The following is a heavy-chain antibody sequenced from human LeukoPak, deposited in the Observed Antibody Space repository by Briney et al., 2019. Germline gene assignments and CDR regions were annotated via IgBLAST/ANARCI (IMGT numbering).Heavy chain of an antibody. Sequence: PETLSLTSTVPGGSISSYYWSWIRHRAGRGLEWSGRIYISGRTNYNHSLKSRVTMSVDTSKNQFSLKLSSVTAADTAVYYCASAGYSSGWYGVGGFDYWGQGTLVTVSS. D-gene: IGHD6-19*01. J-gene: IGHJ4*02. CDR1: GGSISSYY. CDR2: IYISGRT. V-gene: IGHV4-4*07. CDR3: ASAGYSSGWYGVGGFDY.